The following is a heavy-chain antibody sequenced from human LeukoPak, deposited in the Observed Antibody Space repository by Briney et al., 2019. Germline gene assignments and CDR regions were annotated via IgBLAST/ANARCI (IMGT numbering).Heavy chain of an antibody. Sequence: GGSLRLSCAASGFIFSSYAMHWVRQAPGKGLEWVAVISFDARNKIYADSVKGRFTISRDNSKNTLYLQMNSLRAEDTAVYYCARQGWMAAGPQFLDYWGQGTLVTVSS. J-gene: IGHJ4*02. V-gene: IGHV3-30*04. CDR3: ARQGWMAAGPQFLDY. CDR1: GFIFSSYA. D-gene: IGHD6-13*01. CDR2: ISFDARNK.